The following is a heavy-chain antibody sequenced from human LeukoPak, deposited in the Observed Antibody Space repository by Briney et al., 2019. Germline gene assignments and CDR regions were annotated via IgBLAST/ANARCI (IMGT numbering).Heavy chain of an antibody. D-gene: IGHD6-19*01. CDR1: GFTFSSYA. J-gene: IGHJ2*01. V-gene: IGHV3-21*01. CDR2: ISSSSSYI. CDR3: ARDYSSGWAYGAWYFDL. Sequence: PGGSLRLSCAASGFTFSSYAMSWVRQAPGKGLEWVSSISSSSSYIYYADSVKGRFTISRDNAKNSLYLQMNSLRAEDTAVYYCARDYSSGWAYGAWYFDLWGRGTLVTVSS.